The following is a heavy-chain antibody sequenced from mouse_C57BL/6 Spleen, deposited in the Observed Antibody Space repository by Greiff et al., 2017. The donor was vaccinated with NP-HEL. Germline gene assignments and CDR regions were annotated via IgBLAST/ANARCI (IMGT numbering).Heavy chain of an antibody. CDR1: GFNIKDDY. J-gene: IGHJ2*01. CDR3: TIGGLRRTFDY. Sequence: EVQLQQSGAELVRPGASVKLSCTASGFNIKDDYMHWVKQRPEQGLEWIGWIDPENGDTEYASKFQGKATITADTSSNTAYLQLSSLTSEDTAVYYCTIGGLRRTFDYWGQGTTLTVSS. D-gene: IGHD2-4*01. V-gene: IGHV14-4*01. CDR2: IDPENGDT.